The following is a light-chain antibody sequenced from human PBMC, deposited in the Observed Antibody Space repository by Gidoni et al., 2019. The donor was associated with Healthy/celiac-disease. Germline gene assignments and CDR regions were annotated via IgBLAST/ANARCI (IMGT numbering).Light chain of an antibody. Sequence: QSVLTQPPSVSAAPGQKVTISCSGSSSNIGNNYVSWSQQLPGTAPKLLIYDNNKRPSGIPDRFSGSKSGTSATLGITGLQTGDEADYYCGTWDSSLSRVFGGGTKLTVL. J-gene: IGLJ3*02. CDR1: SSNIGNNY. V-gene: IGLV1-51*01. CDR2: DNN. CDR3: GTWDSSLSRV.